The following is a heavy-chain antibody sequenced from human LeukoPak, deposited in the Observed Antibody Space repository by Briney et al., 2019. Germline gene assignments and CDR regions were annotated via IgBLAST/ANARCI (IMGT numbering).Heavy chain of an antibody. D-gene: IGHD3-9*01. V-gene: IGHV3-48*03. J-gene: IGHJ4*02. CDR3: AGGWLGVDY. CDR1: GFTFSSYE. Sequence: GGSLRLSCAASGFTFSSYEMNWVRQAPGKGVEWVSYISSSGSTIYYADSVKGRFTISRDNAKNSLYLQMNSLRAEDTAVYYCAGGWLGVDYWGQGTLVTVSS. CDR2: ISSSGSTI.